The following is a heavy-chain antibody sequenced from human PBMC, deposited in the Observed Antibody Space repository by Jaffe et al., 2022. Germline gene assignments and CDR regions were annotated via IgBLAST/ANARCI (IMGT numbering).Heavy chain of an antibody. D-gene: IGHD6-13*01. CDR2: IRYDGSNK. V-gene: IGHV3-30*02. CDR1: GFTFSSYG. CDR3: AKDMGQLAPYFDY. Sequence: QVQLVESGGGVVQPGGSLRLSCAASGFTFSSYGMHWVRQAPGKGLEWVAFIRYDGSNKYYADSVKGRFTISRDNSKNTLYLQMNSLRAEDTAVYYCAKDMGQLAPYFDYWGQGTLVTVSS. J-gene: IGHJ4*02.